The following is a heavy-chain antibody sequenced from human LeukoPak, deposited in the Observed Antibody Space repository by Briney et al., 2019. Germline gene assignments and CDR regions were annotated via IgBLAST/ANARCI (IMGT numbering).Heavy chain of an antibody. CDR2: INDRGSI. CDR1: GGSFSGYF. D-gene: IGHD1-26*01. J-gene: IGHJ1*01. V-gene: IGHV4-34*01. CDR3: ARVETGVGPDY. Sequence: SETLSLTCAVYGGSFSGYFWSWIRQPPGQGLEWIGEINDRGSINHNPSFRSRVTLSVDTPKMQLSLKLTSVTAADTAVYYCARVETGVGPDYWGQGTLVTVSS.